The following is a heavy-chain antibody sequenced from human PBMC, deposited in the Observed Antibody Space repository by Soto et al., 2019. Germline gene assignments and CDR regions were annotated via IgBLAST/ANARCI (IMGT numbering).Heavy chain of an antibody. V-gene: IGHV2-26*01. CDR1: GFSLSDPKMG. Sequence: QVTLKESGPVLAKPTETLTLTCTVSGFSLSDPKMGVSWIRQPPGKALECLAHFFSNDEQSYNTSLKSRLTIFKDTSKNQVVLIMTNMNPVDTATYYCVRKLGGGTFDIWGQGTMVTVSS. CDR3: VRKLGGGTFDI. CDR2: FFSNDEQ. D-gene: IGHD3-16*01. J-gene: IGHJ3*02.